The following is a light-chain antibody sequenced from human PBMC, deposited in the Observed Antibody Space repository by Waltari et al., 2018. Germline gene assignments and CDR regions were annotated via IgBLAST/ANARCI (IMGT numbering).Light chain of an antibody. J-gene: IGKJ1*01. CDR2: KVS. Sequence: DVVMTQSPLSLPVTLGQPASISCRSSQSLVHSDGNTYLSWFQQRPGNSPRRLIYKVSIRDSGVPKRVSSSGSGTVFTLKSSRVEAEDVGVYYCMQGTHWPPWTFGQGTKVEIQ. V-gene: IGKV2-30*02. CDR1: QSLVHSDGNTY. CDR3: MQGTHWPPWT.